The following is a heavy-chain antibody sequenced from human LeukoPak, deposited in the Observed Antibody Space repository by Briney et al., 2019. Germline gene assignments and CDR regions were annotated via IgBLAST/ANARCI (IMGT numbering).Heavy chain of an antibody. CDR3: ARGHWHPRGCSSTSCYVWFDP. D-gene: IGHD2-2*01. Sequence: SETLSLTCTVSGGSISSYYWSWIRQPPGKGLEWIGYIYYSGSTNYNPSLKSRVTISVDTSKNQFSLKLSSVTAADTAVYYCARGHWHPRGCSSTSCYVWFDPWGQGTLVTVSS. J-gene: IGHJ5*02. CDR1: GGSISSYY. CDR2: IYYSGST. V-gene: IGHV4-59*12.